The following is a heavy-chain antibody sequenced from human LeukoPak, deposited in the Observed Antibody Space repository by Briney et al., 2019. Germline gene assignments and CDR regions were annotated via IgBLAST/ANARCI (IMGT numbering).Heavy chain of an antibody. CDR1: GYSISSGYY. CDR3: VRDWESYSSVTSRSYKFDI. CDR2: IYHRGNI. D-gene: IGHD1-26*01. V-gene: IGHV4-38-2*02. J-gene: IGHJ3*02. Sequence: SETLSLTCAVSGYSISSGYYWGWVQQPPGKGLEWIGSIYHRGNIYYNPSLKSRVTISVDTSKNQFSLKLSSVTAADTAVYYCVRDWESYSSVTSRSYKFDIWGQGTMVTLSS.